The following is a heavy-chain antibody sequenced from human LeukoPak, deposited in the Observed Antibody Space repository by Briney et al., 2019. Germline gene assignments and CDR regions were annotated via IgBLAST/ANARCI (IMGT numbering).Heavy chain of an antibody. D-gene: IGHD6-25*01. CDR2: IRQDGSKI. V-gene: IGHV3-7*01. Sequence: GGSLRLSCAASGFTFSTYWMSWVRQAPGKGLEWVANIRQDGSKIYYVDSVKGRFTISRDNAKNSLYLQMNNLRAEDTAVYYCARGMRQIDDAFDLWGQGTMVTVSS. CDR1: GFTFSTYW. CDR3: ARGMRQIDDAFDL. J-gene: IGHJ3*01.